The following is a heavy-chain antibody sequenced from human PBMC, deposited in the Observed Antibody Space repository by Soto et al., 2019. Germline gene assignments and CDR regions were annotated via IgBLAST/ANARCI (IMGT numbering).Heavy chain of an antibody. J-gene: IGHJ4*02. CDR2: VNPDGGEK. CDR3: ARDRGYSSFDY. D-gene: IGHD5-18*01. Sequence: GGSLRLSCAASGFTFSTSWMNRVRQAPGKGLEWVATVNPDGGEKFYVDSVKGRFTISRDNAANSLYLQVDSLRAEDTAVYHCARDRGYSSFDYWGLGTLVTVSS. V-gene: IGHV3-7*01. CDR1: GFTFSTSW.